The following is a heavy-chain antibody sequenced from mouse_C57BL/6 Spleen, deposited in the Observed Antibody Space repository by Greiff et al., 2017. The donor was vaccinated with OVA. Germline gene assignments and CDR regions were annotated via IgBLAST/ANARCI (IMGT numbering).Heavy chain of an antibody. CDR3: ARGGGGRGHYYALDY. Sequence: QVQLQQPGAELVKPGASVKMSCKASGYTFTSYWITWVKQRPGQGLEWIGDIYPGSGSTNYNEKFKSKATLTVDTSTSTAYLQLSSLTSEDSAVYYCARGGGGRGHYYALDYWGQGTLVTVSS. V-gene: IGHV1-55*01. CDR2: IYPGSGST. D-gene: IGHD1-1*02. CDR1: GYTFTSYW. J-gene: IGHJ4*01.